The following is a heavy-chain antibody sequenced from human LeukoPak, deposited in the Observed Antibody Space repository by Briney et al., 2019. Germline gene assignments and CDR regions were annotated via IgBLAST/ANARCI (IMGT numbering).Heavy chain of an antibody. CDR2: IYYSGST. V-gene: IGHV4-59*01. CDR1: GGSISSYY. D-gene: IGHD1-26*01. J-gene: IGHJ4*02. Sequence: SSETLSLICTVSGGSISSYYWSWIRQPPGKGLEWIGYIYYSGSTNYNPSLKSRVTISVDTSKNQFSLKLSSVTAADTAVYYCAREMGEIDYWGQGTLVTVSS. CDR3: AREMGEIDY.